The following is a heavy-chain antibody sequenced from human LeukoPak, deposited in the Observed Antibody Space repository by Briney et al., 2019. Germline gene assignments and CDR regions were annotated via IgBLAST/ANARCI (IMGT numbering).Heavy chain of an antibody. J-gene: IGHJ6*02. D-gene: IGHD3-9*01. CDR1: GYSFTSYW. CDR3: ARLGRQTGKCMDV. Sequence: GESLKISCKGSGYSFTSYWIGWVRQMPGKGLEWMGIIYPGDSDTRYSPSFQGQVTMSADKSISTAYLQWSSLKASDTAMYYCARLGRQTGKCMDVWGQGTTVTVSS. V-gene: IGHV5-51*01. CDR2: IYPGDSDT.